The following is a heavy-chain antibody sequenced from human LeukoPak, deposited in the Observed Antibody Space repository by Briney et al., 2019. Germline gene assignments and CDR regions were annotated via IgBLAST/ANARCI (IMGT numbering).Heavy chain of an antibody. V-gene: IGHV3-21*01. CDR3: ARDLGEWELPY. D-gene: IGHD1-26*01. CDR1: GFTFSSYS. Sequence: GGSLRLSCAASGFTFSSYSMNWVRQAPGKGLEWVSPISTSSSYIFYADSVKGRFTISRDNAKNSVYLQMNSLRAEDTAVYYCARDLGEWELPYWGQGTLVTVSS. J-gene: IGHJ4*02. CDR2: ISTSSSYI.